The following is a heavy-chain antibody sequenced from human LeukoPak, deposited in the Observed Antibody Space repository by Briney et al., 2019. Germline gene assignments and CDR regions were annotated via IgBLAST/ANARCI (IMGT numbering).Heavy chain of an antibody. CDR3: ARVRVGSGSSHAADAFDI. J-gene: IGHJ3*02. CDR2: IYNDGSST. D-gene: IGHD1-26*01. Sequence: SGGSLRLSCAASGFTFSSYWMHWVRQAPGKGLVWVSRIYNDGSSTSYADSVKGRFTISRDNAKSTLYLQMNSLRAEDTAVYYCARVRVGSGSSHAADAFDIWGQGTMVTVSS. V-gene: IGHV3-74*01. CDR1: GFTFSSYW.